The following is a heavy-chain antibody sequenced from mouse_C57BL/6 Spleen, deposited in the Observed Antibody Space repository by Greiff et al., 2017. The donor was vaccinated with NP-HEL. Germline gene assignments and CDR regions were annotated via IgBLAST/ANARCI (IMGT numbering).Heavy chain of an antibody. CDR3: AHLITPLDY. J-gene: IGHJ2*01. CDR2: IYPGDGDT. D-gene: IGHD1-1*01. V-gene: IGHV1-82*01. Sequence: QVQLQQSGPELVKPGASVKISCKASGYAFSSSWMNWVKQRPGKGLEWIGRIYPGDGDTNYNGKFKGKATLTADKSSSTAYMQLSSLTSEDSAVYFGAHLITPLDYWGQGTTLTVSS. CDR1: GYAFSSSW.